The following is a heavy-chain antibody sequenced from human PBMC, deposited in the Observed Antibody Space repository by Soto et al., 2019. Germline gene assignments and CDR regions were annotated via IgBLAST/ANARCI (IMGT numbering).Heavy chain of an antibody. CDR1: GGSISSYY. D-gene: IGHD6-19*01. J-gene: IGHJ6*02. CDR2: IYYSGST. CDR3: ARAPYIAVAGTYYYYYGMDA. V-gene: IGHV4-59*01. Sequence: SETLSLTCTVSGGSISSYYWSWIRQPPGKGLEWIGYIYYSGSTNYNPSLKSRVTISVDTSKNQFSLKLSSVTAADTAVYYCARAPYIAVAGTYYYYYGMDAWGQGTTVTVSS.